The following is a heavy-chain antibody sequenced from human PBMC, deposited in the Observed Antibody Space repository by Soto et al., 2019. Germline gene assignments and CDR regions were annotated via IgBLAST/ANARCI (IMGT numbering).Heavy chain of an antibody. J-gene: IGHJ4*02. CDR3: AREGPGNILLSRGEIDY. V-gene: IGHV1-18*01. CDR1: GYTFTSYG. D-gene: IGHD3-16*01. CDR2: ISAYNGNT. Sequence: ASVKVSCKASGYTFTSYGISWVRQAPGQGLEWMGWISAYNGNTNYAQKLQGRVTMTTDTSTSTAYMELRSLRSDDTAVYYCAREGPGNILLSRGEIDYWGQGTLVTVSS.